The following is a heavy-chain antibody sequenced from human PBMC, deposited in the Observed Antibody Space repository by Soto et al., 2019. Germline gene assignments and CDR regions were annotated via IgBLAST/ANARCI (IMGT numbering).Heavy chain of an antibody. J-gene: IGHJ6*02. CDR2: TSNDGINT. CDR1: AFTLSKFV. D-gene: IGHD1-1*01. Sequence: QVQLVESGGGVVQPGRSLRLSCAASAFTLSKFVMHWVRQAPGKGLDWLAVTSNDGINTYYAGSVKGRFTISRDNSKNMVYLQMNSLTDEDTAVYYCARGNRDIWGQGTTVIVSS. V-gene: IGHV3-30-3*01. CDR3: ARGNRDI.